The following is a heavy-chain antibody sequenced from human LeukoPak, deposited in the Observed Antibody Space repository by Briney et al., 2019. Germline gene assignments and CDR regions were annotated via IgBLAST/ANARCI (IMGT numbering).Heavy chain of an antibody. CDR1: GFTFDDYA. V-gene: IGHV3-9*01. Sequence: GRSLRLSCAASGFTFDDYAMHWVRQAPGKGLEWVSGISWNSGSIGCADSVKGRFTISRDNAKNSLYLQMNSLRAEDTALYYCAKGFGSGYFVPFDYWGQGTLVTVSS. CDR2: ISWNSGSI. CDR3: AKGFGSGYFVPFDY. J-gene: IGHJ4*02. D-gene: IGHD3-22*01.